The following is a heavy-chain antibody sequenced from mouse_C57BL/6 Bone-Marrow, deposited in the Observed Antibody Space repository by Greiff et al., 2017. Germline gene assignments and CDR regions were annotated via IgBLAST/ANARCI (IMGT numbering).Heavy chain of an antibody. V-gene: IGHV1-76*01. D-gene: IGHD1-1*01. CDR1: GYTFTDYY. J-gene: IGHJ3*01. Sequence: VQLQQSGAELVRPGASVKLSCKASGYTFTDYYINWVKQRPGQGLEWIARIYPGSGNTYYNEKFKGKATLTAEKSSSTAYMQLSSLTSEDSAVYFCAYGSSLAWFAYWGQGTLVTVSA. CDR3: AYGSSLAWFAY. CDR2: IYPGSGNT.